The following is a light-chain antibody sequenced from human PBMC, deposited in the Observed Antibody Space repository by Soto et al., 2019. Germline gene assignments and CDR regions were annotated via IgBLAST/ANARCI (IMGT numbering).Light chain of an antibody. V-gene: IGKV3-11*01. CDR3: QQRSKWPLT. CDR2: DAS. Sequence: EIVLTQSPVTLSLSPGERATLSCRASQRVTANYLAWYQQRPGQAPRLLIYDASKRATGIPARFSGSGSGTDFTLTISSLEPEDFAVYYCQQRSKWPLTFGPGPKVDIK. J-gene: IGKJ3*01. CDR1: QRVTANY.